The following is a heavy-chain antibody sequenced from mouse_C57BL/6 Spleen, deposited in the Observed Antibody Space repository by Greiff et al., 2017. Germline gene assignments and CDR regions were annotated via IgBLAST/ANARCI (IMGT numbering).Heavy chain of an antibody. CDR3: ARRDDYDWFAY. J-gene: IGHJ3*01. CDR2: IDPSDSYT. CDR1: GYTFTSYW. D-gene: IGHD2-4*01. Sequence: QVHVKQPGAELVKPGASVKLSCKASGYTFTSYWMQWVKQRPGQGLEWIGEIDPSDSYTNYNQKFKGKATLTVDTSSSTAYMQLSSLTSEDSAVYYCARRDDYDWFAYWGQGTLVTVSA. V-gene: IGHV1-50*01.